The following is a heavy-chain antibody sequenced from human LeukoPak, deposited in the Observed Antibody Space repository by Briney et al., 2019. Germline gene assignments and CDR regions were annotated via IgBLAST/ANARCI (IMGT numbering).Heavy chain of an antibody. CDR2: IYGTGST. J-gene: IGHJ4*02. Sequence: PSETLSLTCAVSGYSLGKNYYWGWIRQPPGNGLEWTGRIYGTGSTSYNPSLMNRVTMSVDTSKNHFSLKLTSVTAADTAVYYCARYDSRGSASTRFDYWGQGILVTISS. CDR3: ARYDSRGSASTRFDY. D-gene: IGHD3-16*01. V-gene: IGHV4-38-2*01. CDR1: GYSLGKNYY.